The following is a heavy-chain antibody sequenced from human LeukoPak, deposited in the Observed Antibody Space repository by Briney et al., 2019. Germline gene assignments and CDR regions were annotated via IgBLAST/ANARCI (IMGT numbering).Heavy chain of an antibody. V-gene: IGHV5-51*01. J-gene: IGHJ4*02. Sequence: GESLKISCKGSGYSFTSYWIGWVRQMPGKGLEWMGIIYPGDSDTRCSPSFQGQVTISADKSISTAYLQWSSLKASDTAMYYCARQDTIFGVVPYFDYWGQGTLVTVSS. CDR1: GYSFTSYW. CDR2: IYPGDSDT. D-gene: IGHD3-3*01. CDR3: ARQDTIFGVVPYFDY.